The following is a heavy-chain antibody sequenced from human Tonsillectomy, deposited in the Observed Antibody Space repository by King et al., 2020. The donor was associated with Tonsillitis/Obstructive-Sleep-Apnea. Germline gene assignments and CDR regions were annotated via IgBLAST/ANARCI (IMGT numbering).Heavy chain of an antibody. V-gene: IGHV1-18*01. Sequence: QVQLVESGAEVKKPGASVKVSCKASGYTFTSYGITWVRQAPGQGLEWMGWISAYNGNTNYAQKPQGRVTMTTDTSTSTAYMELRRLRSDDTAVYYCGRIAVAGHYYYYGMDVWGQGTTVTVSS. D-gene: IGHD6-19*01. CDR2: ISAYNGNT. CDR3: GRIAVAGHYYYYGMDV. CDR1: GYTFTSYG. J-gene: IGHJ6*02.